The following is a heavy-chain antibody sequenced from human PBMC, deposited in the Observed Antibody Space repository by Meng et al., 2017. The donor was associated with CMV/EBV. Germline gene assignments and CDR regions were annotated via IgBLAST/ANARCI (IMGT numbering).Heavy chain of an antibody. CDR1: GFTFSSYS. CDR2: ISSSRSYI. D-gene: IGHD3-22*01. CDR3: ARVGRTSQTMIVVVPKGSGAFDI. V-gene: IGHV3-21*01. Sequence: GESLKISCAASGFTFSSYSMNWVRQAPGKGLEWVSSISSSRSYIYYADSVKGRFTISRDNAKNSLYLQMNSLRAEDTAVYYCARVGRTSQTMIVVVPKGSGAFDIWGQGTMVTVSS. J-gene: IGHJ3*02.